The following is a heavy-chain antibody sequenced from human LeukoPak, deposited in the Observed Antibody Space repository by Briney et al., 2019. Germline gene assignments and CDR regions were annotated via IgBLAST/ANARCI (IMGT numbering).Heavy chain of an antibody. D-gene: IGHD5-18*01. CDR1: GLTFSSYW. V-gene: IGHV3-7*01. J-gene: IGHJ4*02. CDR3: ARWAGYSYGCFDY. CDR2: IKQDGSEK. Sequence: GGSLRLSCAASGLTFSSYWMSWVRQAPGKGLEWVANIKQDGSEKYYVDSVKGRFTISRDNAKNSLYLQMNSLRAEDTAVYYCARWAGYSYGCFDYWGQGTLVTVSS.